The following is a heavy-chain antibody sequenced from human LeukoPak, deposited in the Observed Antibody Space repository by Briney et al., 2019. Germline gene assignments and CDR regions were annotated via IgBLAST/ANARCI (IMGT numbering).Heavy chain of an antibody. J-gene: IGHJ6*02. CDR3: ARGAITFGGVRYGMDV. Sequence: AASVKVSCKASGYTFTSYDINWVRQATGQGLEWMGWMNPNSGNTGYAQKFQGRVTITRNTSISTAYMELSSLRSEDTAVYYCARGAITFGGVRYGMDVWGQGTTVTVSS. CDR1: GYTFTSYD. D-gene: IGHD3-16*01. V-gene: IGHV1-8*03. CDR2: MNPNSGNT.